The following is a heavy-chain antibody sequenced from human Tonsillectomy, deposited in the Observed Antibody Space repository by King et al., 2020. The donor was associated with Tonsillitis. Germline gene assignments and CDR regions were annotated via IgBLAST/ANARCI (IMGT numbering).Heavy chain of an antibody. CDR3: TSHHGYSYGSFDY. V-gene: IGHV3-73*01. D-gene: IGHD5-18*01. CDR1: GFTFSGSA. J-gene: IGHJ4*02. CDR2: IRSKANSYAT. Sequence: VKLVESGGGLVQPGGSLKLSCAASGFTFSGSAVHWVRQASGKGLEWVGRIRSKANSYATAYAASVKGRFTISRDDSKNTAYLQLNSLKTEDTAVYYCTSHHGYSYGSFDYWGQGTLVTVSS.